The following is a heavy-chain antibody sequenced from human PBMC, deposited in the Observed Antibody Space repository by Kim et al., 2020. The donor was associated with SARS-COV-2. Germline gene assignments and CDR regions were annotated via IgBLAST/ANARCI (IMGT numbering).Heavy chain of an antibody. Sequence: SVKVSCKASGGTFSSYAISWVRQAPGQGLEWMGGIIPIFGTANYAQKFQGRVTITADESTSTAYMELSSLRSEDTAVNYCARSPPSGQLAEEGYYYYGMDVWGQGTTVTVSS. CDR2: IIPIFGTA. CDR3: ARSPPSGQLAEEGYYYYGMDV. J-gene: IGHJ6*02. D-gene: IGHD6-6*01. V-gene: IGHV1-69*13. CDR1: GGTFSSYA.